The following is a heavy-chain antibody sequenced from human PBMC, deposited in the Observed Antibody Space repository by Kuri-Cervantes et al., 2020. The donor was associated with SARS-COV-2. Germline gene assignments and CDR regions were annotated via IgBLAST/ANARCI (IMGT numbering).Heavy chain of an antibody. J-gene: IGHJ4*02. Sequence: SETLSLTCTVSGGSLSSYYWSWIRQPPGKGLEWIGYIYYSGSTNYNPSLKSRVTISVDTSKNQFSLKLSSVTAADTAVYYCARGGYSSGWYAVDWGQGTLVTVSS. V-gene: IGHV4-59*01. CDR3: ARGGYSSGWYAVD. CDR2: IYYSGST. CDR1: GGSLSSYY. D-gene: IGHD6-19*01.